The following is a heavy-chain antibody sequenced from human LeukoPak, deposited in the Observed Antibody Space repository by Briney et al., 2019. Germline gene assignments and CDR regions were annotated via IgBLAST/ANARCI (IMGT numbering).Heavy chain of an antibody. CDR3: VGNYDSWTGLNY. D-gene: IGHD3-3*01. J-gene: IGHJ4*02. V-gene: IGHV3-73*01. CDR2: IGNKVSNYAT. CDR1: GFTFSGSA. Sequence: GGSLRLSCAASGFTFSGSAMHWVRQASGKGLEWVGHIGNKVSNYATEYAASLRGRFTISRDDSKDTAYLQVNSLKTEDTAVYYCVGNYDSWTGLNYWGQGTLVTVSS.